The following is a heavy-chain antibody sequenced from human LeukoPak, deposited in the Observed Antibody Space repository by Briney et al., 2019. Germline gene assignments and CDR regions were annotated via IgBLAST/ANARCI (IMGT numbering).Heavy chain of an antibody. CDR2: IYYSGST. CDR1: GGSMSPYH. V-gene: IGHV4-59*08. Sequence: SETLSLTCTVSGGSMSPYHWSWIRQPPGKGLEWTGYIYYSGSTNYNPSLKSRVTISVDTSKNRFSLKLSSVTAADTAMYYCARAVSGRFDYWGQGTLVTVSS. D-gene: IGHD6-19*01. J-gene: IGHJ4*02. CDR3: ARAVSGRFDY.